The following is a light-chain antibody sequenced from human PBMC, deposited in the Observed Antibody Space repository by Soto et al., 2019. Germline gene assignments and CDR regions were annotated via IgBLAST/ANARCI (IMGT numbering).Light chain of an antibody. Sequence: DIQFTQSPSFLSASVGDRITITCLSSQGINSYLAWYQQRPGKAPKLLISAASTLQSGVPSRFSGSGSGTEFTLTISSLQPEDFATYYCQQVNSFPVTFGGGTKVDIK. J-gene: IGKJ4*01. CDR2: AAS. V-gene: IGKV1-9*01. CDR1: QGINSY. CDR3: QQVNSFPVT.